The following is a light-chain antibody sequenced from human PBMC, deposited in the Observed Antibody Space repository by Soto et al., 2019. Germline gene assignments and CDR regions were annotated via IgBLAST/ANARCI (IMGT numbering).Light chain of an antibody. J-gene: IGKJ1*01. CDR3: QQYGSSPTWT. V-gene: IGKV1-39*02. CDR2: AAS. CDR1: QSISSY. Sequence: QLTQSASFLSASVGDRVTITCRASQSISSYLNWYQQKPGKAPKLRIYAASSLQSGVPSRFSGSGSGTDFTLTISRLEPEAFAFYYCQQYGSSPTWTFGQGTKVDIK.